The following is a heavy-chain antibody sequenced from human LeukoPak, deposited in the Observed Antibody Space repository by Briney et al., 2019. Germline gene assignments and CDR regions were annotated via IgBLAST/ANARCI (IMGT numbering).Heavy chain of an antibody. J-gene: IGHJ5*02. CDR2: IYTSGST. CDR3: ARGPHLNDFWSGSYNWFDP. Sequence: PSETLSLTCAVYGGSFSGYYWSWIRQPAGKGLEWIGRIYTSGSTNYNPSLKSRVTISVDTSKNQFSLKLSSVTAADTAVYYCARGPHLNDFWSGSYNWFDPWGQGTLVTVSS. D-gene: IGHD3-3*01. V-gene: IGHV4-59*10. CDR1: GGSFSGYY.